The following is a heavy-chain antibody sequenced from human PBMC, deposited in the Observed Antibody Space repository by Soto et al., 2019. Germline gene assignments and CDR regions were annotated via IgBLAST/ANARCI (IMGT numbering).Heavy chain of an antibody. J-gene: IGHJ6*03. V-gene: IGHV1-8*01. CDR3: ARGRSVRYYYYYYMDV. Sequence: ASVKVSCKASGYTFTSYDIKWVRQATGQGLEWMGWMNPNSGNTGYAQKFQGRVTMTRNTSISTAYMELSSLRSEDTAVYYCARGRSVRYYYYYYMDVWGKGTTVTVSS. D-gene: IGHD3-16*02. CDR1: GYTFTSYD. CDR2: MNPNSGNT.